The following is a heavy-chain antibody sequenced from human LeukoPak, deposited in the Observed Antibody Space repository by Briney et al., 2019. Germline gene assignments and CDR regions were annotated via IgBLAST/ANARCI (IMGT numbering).Heavy chain of an antibody. D-gene: IGHD4-17*01. V-gene: IGHV4-39*01. CDR2: IYYSGST. CDR3: ASNSYYGDYPDY. Sequence: SETLSLTCTVSGASISSSSYYWGWLRQPPGKGLEWIGSIYYSGSTYYNPSLKSRVTISVDTSKNQFSLKLSSVTAADTAVYYCASNSYYGDYPDYWGQGTLVTVSS. J-gene: IGHJ4*02. CDR1: GASISSSSYY.